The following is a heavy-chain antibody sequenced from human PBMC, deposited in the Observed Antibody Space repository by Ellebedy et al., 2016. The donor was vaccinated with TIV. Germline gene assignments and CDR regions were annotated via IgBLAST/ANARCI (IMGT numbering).Heavy chain of an antibody. V-gene: IGHV1-46*01. CDR3: AKDLHIFRVVPAAPIDY. CDR1: GYTFTGYY. Sequence: ASVKVSCXASGYTFTGYYMHWVRQAPGQGLEWMGWINPNSGGSTSYAQKFQGRVTMTRDTSTSTVYMELSSLRSEDTAVYYCAKDLHIFRVVPAAPIDYWGQGTLVTVSS. J-gene: IGHJ4*02. D-gene: IGHD2-2*01. CDR2: INPNSGGST.